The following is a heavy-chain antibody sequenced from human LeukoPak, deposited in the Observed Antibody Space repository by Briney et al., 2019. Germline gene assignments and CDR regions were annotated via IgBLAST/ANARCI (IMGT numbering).Heavy chain of an antibody. V-gene: IGHV4-4*07. D-gene: IGHD5-12*01. Sequence: SETLSLTSTVSGGSIISYSWSWMRQPAGKGLEWIGRIYPRESPNYNPSLKSRVIMSVDKSKNQFSLKPRSVTAADTAVYYCAREWHHVFDYWGQGNLVTVSS. CDR3: AREWHHVFDY. CDR1: GGSIISYS. CDR2: IYPRESP. J-gene: IGHJ4*02.